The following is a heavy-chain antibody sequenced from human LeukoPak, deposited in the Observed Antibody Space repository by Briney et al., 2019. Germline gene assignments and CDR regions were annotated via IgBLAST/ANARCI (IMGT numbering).Heavy chain of an antibody. V-gene: IGHV1-18*01. J-gene: IGHJ4*02. CDR3: ARGSGYNYALDY. CDR1: GYTFSTYG. D-gene: IGHD5-18*01. CDR2: INPYNDNT. Sequence: GASGKVSCKASGYTFSTYGISWVRQAPGQGLEWMGWINPYNDNTNYAQNLQGRVAMTTDTSTNTAYLELRSLRSDDTAVYYCARGSGYNYALDYWGQGTLVTVSS.